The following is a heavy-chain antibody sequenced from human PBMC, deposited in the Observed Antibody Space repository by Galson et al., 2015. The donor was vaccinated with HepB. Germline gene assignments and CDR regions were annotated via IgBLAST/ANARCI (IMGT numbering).Heavy chain of an antibody. V-gene: IGHV1-69-2*01. J-gene: IGHJ4*02. D-gene: IGHD6-19*01. Sequence: VKVSCKVSGYTFTDYYMHWVQQAPGKGLEWMGLVDPEDGETIYAEKFQGRVTITADTSTDTAYMELSSLRSEDTAVYYCATGPLIAVAGPPSPHFDYWGQGTLVTVSS. CDR3: ATGPLIAVAGPPSPHFDY. CDR1: GYTFTDYY. CDR2: VDPEDGET.